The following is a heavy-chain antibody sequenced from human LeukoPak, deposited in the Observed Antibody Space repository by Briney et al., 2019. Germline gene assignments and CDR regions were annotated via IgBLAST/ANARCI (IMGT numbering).Heavy chain of an antibody. CDR2: INHSGST. CDR3: ARVLGWGGYGGYYYYYYGMDV. V-gene: IGHV4-34*01. CDR1: GGSFSGYY. D-gene: IGHD3-3*01. Sequence: MSSETLSLTCAVYGGSFSGYYWSWIRQPPGKGLEWIGEINHSGSTNYNPSLKSRVTISVDTSKNQFSLKLSSVTAADTAVYYCARVLGWGGYGGYYYYYYGMDVWGQGTTVTVSS. J-gene: IGHJ6*02.